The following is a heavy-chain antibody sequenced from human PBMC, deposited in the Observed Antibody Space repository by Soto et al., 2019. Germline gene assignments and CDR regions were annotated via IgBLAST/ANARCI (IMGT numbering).Heavy chain of an antibody. V-gene: IGHV1-18*01. Sequence: ASVKVSCKASGYTFTSYGISWVRQAPGQGLEWMGWISAYNGNTNYAQKLQGRVTMTTDTSTSTAYMELRSLRSDDTAVYYCARGESIAVADRYYYSGIDVWGQGTTVTVSS. D-gene: IGHD6-13*01. CDR2: ISAYNGNT. CDR3: ARGESIAVADRYYYSGIDV. J-gene: IGHJ6*02. CDR1: GYTFTSYG.